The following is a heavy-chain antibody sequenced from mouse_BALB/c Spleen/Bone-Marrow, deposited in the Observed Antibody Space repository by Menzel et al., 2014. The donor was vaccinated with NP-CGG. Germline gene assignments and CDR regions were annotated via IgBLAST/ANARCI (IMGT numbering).Heavy chain of an antibody. CDR1: GFTFSGYA. Sequence: EVQLVESGGGLVKPGGSLKLSCAASGFTFSGYAMSWVRQTPEKRLGWVASISSGGTTYYPDSVKGRFTIPRDNARNILYLQMSSLRSEDTAMYYCAGITTVDYWGQGTSVTVSS. CDR3: AGITTVDY. J-gene: IGHJ4*01. D-gene: IGHD1-1*01. V-gene: IGHV5-6-5*01. CDR2: ISSGGTT.